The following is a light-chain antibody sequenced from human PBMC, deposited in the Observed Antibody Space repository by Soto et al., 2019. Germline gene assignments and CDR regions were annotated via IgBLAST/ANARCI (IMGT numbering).Light chain of an antibody. Sequence: QSALTQPASVSGSPGQSITISCTGTSSDVGGYNYVSWYQQHPGTAPKLIISEVSSRPSGVSNRFSGSKSGNTASLTISGLQAEDEADYYCSSYTSSSTLVVFGGGTQLTVL. V-gene: IGLV2-14*01. J-gene: IGLJ2*01. CDR1: SSDVGGYNY. CDR3: SSYTSSSTLVV. CDR2: EVS.